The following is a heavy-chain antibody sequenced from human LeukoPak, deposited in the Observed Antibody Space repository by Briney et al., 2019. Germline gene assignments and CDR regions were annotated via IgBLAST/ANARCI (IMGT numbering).Heavy chain of an antibody. Sequence: PGGSLRLSCAASGFTFSSYAMHWVRQAPGKGLEWVAVISYDGSNKYYADSVKGRFTISRDNSKNTLYLQMNRLRAEDTAVYYCARAADYYDSSGYYTSDALDIWGQGTMVTVSS. CDR2: ISYDGSNK. V-gene: IGHV3-30*01. CDR3: ARAADYYDSSGYYTSDALDI. CDR1: GFTFSSYA. J-gene: IGHJ3*02. D-gene: IGHD3-22*01.